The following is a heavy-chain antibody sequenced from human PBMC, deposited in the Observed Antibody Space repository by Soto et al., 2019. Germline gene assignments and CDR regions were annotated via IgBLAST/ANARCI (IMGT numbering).Heavy chain of an antibody. Sequence: QVQLVQSGAEVKKPGSPVKVSCKASGGTFGSYIISWVRQVPGQGLEWMGGIIPICSTANYAQKFQGRVTITADESTSTAYMELNSLRSEETAVYYCEILSGGDAFDIWGQGTMVTVSP. CDR2: IIPICSTA. CDR1: GGTFGSYI. D-gene: IGHD2-15*01. J-gene: IGHJ3*02. CDR3: EILSGGDAFDI. V-gene: IGHV1-69*12.